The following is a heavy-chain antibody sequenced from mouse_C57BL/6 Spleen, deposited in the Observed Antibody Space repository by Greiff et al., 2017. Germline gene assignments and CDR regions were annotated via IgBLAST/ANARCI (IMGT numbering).Heavy chain of an antibody. CDR1: GYTFTSYG. CDR2: IYPRSGNT. CDR3: ARSADYLYAMDY. V-gene: IGHV1-81*01. D-gene: IGHD2-4*01. J-gene: IGHJ4*01. Sequence: QVQLQQSGAELARPGASVKLSCKASGYTFTSYGISWVKQRTGQGLEWIGEIYPRSGNTYYNEKFKGKATLTADKSSSTAYMERRSLTSEDSAVYFCARSADYLYAMDYWGQGTSVTGSS.